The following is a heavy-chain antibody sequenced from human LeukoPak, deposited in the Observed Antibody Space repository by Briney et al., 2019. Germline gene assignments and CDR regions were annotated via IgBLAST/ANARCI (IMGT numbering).Heavy chain of an antibody. D-gene: IGHD3-3*01. V-gene: IGHV1-8*02. J-gene: IGHJ3*02. CDR3: ARGESDGGDI. CDR1: GYTFSSYG. Sequence: ASVKVSCKASGYTFSSYGISWVRQAPGQGLEWMGWMNPNSGNTGYAQKFQGRVTMTRNTSISTAYMELSSLRSEDTAVYYCARGESDGGDIWGQGTMVTVSS. CDR2: MNPNSGNT.